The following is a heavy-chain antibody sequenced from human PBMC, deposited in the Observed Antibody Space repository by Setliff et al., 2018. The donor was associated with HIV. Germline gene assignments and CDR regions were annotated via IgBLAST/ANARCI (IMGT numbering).Heavy chain of an antibody. CDR2: AYYDGST. D-gene: IGHD3-22*01. V-gene: IGHV4-59*01. J-gene: IGHJ4*02. CDR3: ARLHYDSRGYYHPY. CDR1: GGFLNGYF. Sequence: SETLSLTCTVSGGFLNGYFWTWIRQPPGKKLEWIGRAYYDGSTHYNPSLNSRAIISVDTSKNQCYLQVHSVTPADTAVYYCARLHYDSRGYYHPYWGQGTLVTVSS.